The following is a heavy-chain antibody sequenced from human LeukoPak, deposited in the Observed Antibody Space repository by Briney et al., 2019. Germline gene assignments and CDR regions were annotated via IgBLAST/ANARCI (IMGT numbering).Heavy chain of an antibody. CDR3: ARDKGGSYSGFDI. D-gene: IGHD1-26*01. CDR2: MYNSGST. Sequence: SETLSLTCTVSGGSISSYYRLWIRQPPGKGLEWIGYMYNSGSTNYNPSLKSRVTISVDTSKNQFSLKLSSVTAADTAVYYCARDKGGSYSGFDIWGQGTMVTVSS. CDR1: GGSISSYY. J-gene: IGHJ3*02. V-gene: IGHV4-59*01.